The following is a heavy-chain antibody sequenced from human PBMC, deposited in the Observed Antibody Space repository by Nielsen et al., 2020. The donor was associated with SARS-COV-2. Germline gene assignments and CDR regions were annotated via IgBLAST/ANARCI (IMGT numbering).Heavy chain of an antibody. Sequence: VRQMPGKGLEWVSVIYSGGSTYYADSVKGRFTISRDNSKNTLYLQMNSLRAEDTAVYYCARARYCSNTSCYGGYYYYMDVWGKGTTVTVSS. D-gene: IGHD2-2*01. CDR2: IYSGGST. CDR3: ARARYCSNTSCYGGYYYYMDV. V-gene: IGHV3-53*01. J-gene: IGHJ6*03.